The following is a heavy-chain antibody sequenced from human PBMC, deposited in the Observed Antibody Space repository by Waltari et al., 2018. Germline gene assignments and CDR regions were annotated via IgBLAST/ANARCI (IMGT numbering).Heavy chain of an antibody. J-gene: IGHJ4*02. CDR3: ARELGGDWLGDY. V-gene: IGHV3-48*01. CDR1: GFTFSTYS. Sequence: EVQLVASGGGLVQPGGSLRLSCAASGFTFSTYSMNWVRQAPGKGLDWVSAMSGSRRTRDYGDAGKGRFTSARDNAKNSLYLQMNSLRAEDTAVYYCARELGGDWLGDYWGQGTLVTVSS. D-gene: IGHD2-21*02. CDR2: MSGSRRTR.